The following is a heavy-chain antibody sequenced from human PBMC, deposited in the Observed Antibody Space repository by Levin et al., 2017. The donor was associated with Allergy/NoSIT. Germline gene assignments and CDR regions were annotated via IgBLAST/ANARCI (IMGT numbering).Heavy chain of an antibody. J-gene: IGHJ3*02. D-gene: IGHD6-13*01. V-gene: IGHV4-59*08. CDR2: IYYSGST. CDR3: ARRDSSRAFDI. CDR1: GGSISSYY. Sequence: KTSETLSLTCTVSGGSISSYYWSWIRQPPGKGLEWIGYIYYSGSTNYNPSLKSRVTISVDTSKNQFSLKLSSVTAADTAVYYCARRDSSRAFDIWGQGTMVTVSS.